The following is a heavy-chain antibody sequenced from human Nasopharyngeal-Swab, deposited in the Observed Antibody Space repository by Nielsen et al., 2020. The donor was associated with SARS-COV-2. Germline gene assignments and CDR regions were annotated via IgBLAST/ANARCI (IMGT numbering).Heavy chain of an antibody. CDR2: FDPEDGET. Sequence: ASVKVSCKVSGYTLTELSMHWVRQAPGKGLEWMGGFDPEDGETIYAQKFQGRVTMTRNTSISTAYMELSSLRSEDTAVYYCAGRGYSYGSRALRGAFDIWGQGTMVTVSS. D-gene: IGHD5-18*01. V-gene: IGHV1-24*01. CDR1: GYTLTELS. CDR3: AGRGYSYGSRALRGAFDI. J-gene: IGHJ3*02.